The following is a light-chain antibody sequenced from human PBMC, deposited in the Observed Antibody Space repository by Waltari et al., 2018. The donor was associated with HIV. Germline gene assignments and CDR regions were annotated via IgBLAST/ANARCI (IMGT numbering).Light chain of an antibody. CDR2: KAS. V-gene: IGKV1-5*03. CDR1: QTVNTW. CDR3: QQYSSFWT. J-gene: IGKJ1*01. Sequence: IQMAQSPSNLSASVGDRVTITCRASQTVNTWLAWYQQKPGGAPQLLIYKASILENGVPSRFSGSGSGTDFTLTISRLQPDDVGFYYCQQYSSFWTFGQGTKVQVK.